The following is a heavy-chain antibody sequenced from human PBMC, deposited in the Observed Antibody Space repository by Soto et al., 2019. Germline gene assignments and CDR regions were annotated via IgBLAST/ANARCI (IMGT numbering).Heavy chain of an antibody. D-gene: IGHD3-16*01. J-gene: IGHJ6*02. CDR2: IYYSGAT. Sequence: SETLSLTCTVSGDSISVSGDSNNNHYWSWVRQPPGKGLEWIGSIYYSGATNYNPSLKSRVTMSADTSKNKFSLNLSSVTAADTAIYSCASAMGDWGTYYYYYGLDVWGQGTTVTVSS. CDR3: ASAMGDWGTYYYYYGLDV. CDR1: GDSISVSGDSNNNHY. V-gene: IGHV4-61*01.